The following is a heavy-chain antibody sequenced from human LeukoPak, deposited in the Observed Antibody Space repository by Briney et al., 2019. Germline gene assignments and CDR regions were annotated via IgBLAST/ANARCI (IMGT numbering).Heavy chain of an antibody. Sequence: GGSLRLSCAASGFSFSTYAMSWVRQTPGKGLEWVSVIGGSGGSTYYADSVKGRFTISRDDSKNTLYLQMNSLRAEDTAVYHCAKEGCTGTNCYINCWGQGTLVTVSS. CDR1: GFSFSTYA. CDR2: IGGSGGST. D-gene: IGHD2-2*02. V-gene: IGHV3-23*01. J-gene: IGHJ4*02. CDR3: AKEGCTGTNCYINC.